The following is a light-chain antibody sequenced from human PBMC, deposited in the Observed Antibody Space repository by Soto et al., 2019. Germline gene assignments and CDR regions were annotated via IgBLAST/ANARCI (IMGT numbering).Light chain of an antibody. CDR3: QSYDNRLSGYV. J-gene: IGLJ1*01. CDR2: GNS. V-gene: IGLV1-40*01. CDR1: SSNIGAPYD. Sequence: QSVLTQPPSVSGAPGQRVTISCTGSSSNIGAPYDVRWYQQLPGSAPKVLIYGNSNRPSGVPDRFSGSKSGTSASLAITGLQADDEADYYCQSYDNRLSGYVFGSGTKVTVL.